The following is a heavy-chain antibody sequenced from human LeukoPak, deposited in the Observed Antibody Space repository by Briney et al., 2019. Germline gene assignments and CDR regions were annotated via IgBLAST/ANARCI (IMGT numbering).Heavy chain of an antibody. CDR1: GFTFSSYA. V-gene: IGHV3-30-3*01. J-gene: IGHJ4*02. Sequence: GGSLRLSCAASGFTFSSYAMHWVRQAPGKGLEWVAVISYDGSNKYYADSVKGRFTISRDNSKNTLYLQMNSLRAEDTAVYYCASAYYYDSSGWSPIGYWGQGTLVTVSS. D-gene: IGHD3-22*01. CDR2: ISYDGSNK. CDR3: ASAYYYDSSGWSPIGY.